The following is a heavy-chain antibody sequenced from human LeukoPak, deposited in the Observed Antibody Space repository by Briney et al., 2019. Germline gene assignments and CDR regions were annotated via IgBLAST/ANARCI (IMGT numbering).Heavy chain of an antibody. CDR2: ISFDERNR. D-gene: IGHD3-22*01. J-gene: IGHJ4*02. CDR3: ARVLHNRNYDGSTYYGY. V-gene: IGHV3-30*04. Sequence: PGRSLRLSCAASGFTFTSYAMHWVRQAPGKGLEWVAVISFDERNRYYTDSVKGRFTISRDNAKNSLYLQMNSLRAEDTAVYYCARVLHNRNYDGSTYYGYWGQGTLVTVSS. CDR1: GFTFTSYA.